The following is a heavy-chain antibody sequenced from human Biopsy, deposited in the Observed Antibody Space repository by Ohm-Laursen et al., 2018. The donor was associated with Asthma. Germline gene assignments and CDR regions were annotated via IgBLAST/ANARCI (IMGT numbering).Heavy chain of an antibody. D-gene: IGHD3-3*01. V-gene: IGHV4-31*03. CDR1: GYSISNGGYY. CDR2: IYHRGNT. Sequence: SETLSLTCSVSGYSISNGGYYWTWVRQRPGKGLEWIGNIYHRGNTKYNPSLKSRLSFSVDTSENQFSLKLSSVTAADTAIYFCARDYYDFWNRSVYTYFGMDVWGRGTTVVVSS. J-gene: IGHJ6*02. CDR3: ARDYYDFWNRSVYTYFGMDV.